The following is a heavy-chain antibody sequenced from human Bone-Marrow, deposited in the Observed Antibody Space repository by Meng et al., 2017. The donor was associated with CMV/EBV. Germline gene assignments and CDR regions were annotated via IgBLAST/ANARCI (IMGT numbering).Heavy chain of an antibody. D-gene: IGHD1-26*01. CDR3: AREGELDAFDI. V-gene: IGHV5-51*01. Sequence: GESLKISCKVSGYRFTTYWIGWVRQMPGKGLQWMGIIYPGDSDARYSPSFQGHVTISADRSTNTVYLRWSSLKASDTAIYYCAREGELDAFDIWGQGTMVTVSS. J-gene: IGHJ3*02. CDR1: GYRFTTYW. CDR2: IYPGDSDA.